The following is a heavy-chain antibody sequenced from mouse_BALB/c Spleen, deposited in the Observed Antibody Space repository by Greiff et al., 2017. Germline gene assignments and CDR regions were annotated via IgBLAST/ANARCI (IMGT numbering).Heavy chain of an antibody. Sequence: VQLQQPGAELVKPGASVKLSCKASGYTFTSYWMHWVKQRPGQGLEWIGEINPSNGRTNYNEKFKSKATLTVDKSSSTAYMQLSSLTSEDSAVYYCASRGIRGVDYWGQGTTLTVSS. CDR1: GYTFTSYW. V-gene: IGHV1S81*02. CDR3: ASRGIRGVDY. D-gene: IGHD2-4*01. CDR2: INPSNGRT. J-gene: IGHJ2*01.